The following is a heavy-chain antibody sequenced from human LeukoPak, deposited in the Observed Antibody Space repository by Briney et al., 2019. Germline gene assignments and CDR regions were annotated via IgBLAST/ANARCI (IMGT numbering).Heavy chain of an antibody. J-gene: IGHJ5*02. V-gene: IGHV3-64*01. Sequence: GGSLRLSCAASGFTVSSNYMSWVRQAPGKGLEYVSAISSNGGSTYYANSVKGRFTISRDNSKNTLYPQMGSLRAEDMAVYYCARDLVGAGGSGAWGQGTLVTVSS. CDR2: ISSNGGST. CDR1: GFTVSSNY. D-gene: IGHD1-26*01. CDR3: ARDLVGAGGSGA.